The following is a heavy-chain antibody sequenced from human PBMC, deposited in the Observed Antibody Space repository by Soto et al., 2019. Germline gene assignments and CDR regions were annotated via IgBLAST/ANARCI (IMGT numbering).Heavy chain of an antibody. V-gene: IGHV1-18*04. D-gene: IGHD1-1*01. CDR3: ARSEYYEETGTFEN. CDR2: ISGKNGNT. J-gene: IGHJ4*02. CDR1: GYSFSAFG. Sequence: QVHFVKYGGELQKPGASVKVSCKASGYSFSAFGLTWVRQAPGQGLEWMGWISGKNGNTNYAQKVQGRVNLTADKSKSTEYMETRALTSDDPGIYYWARSEYYEETGTFENWGPGTPVTVSS.